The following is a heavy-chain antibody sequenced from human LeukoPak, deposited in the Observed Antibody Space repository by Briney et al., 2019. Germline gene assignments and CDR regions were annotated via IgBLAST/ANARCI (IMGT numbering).Heavy chain of an antibody. Sequence: PGGSLRLSCAASGFTFSSYDMHWVRQATGKGLEWVSAIGTAGDTYYPGSVKGRFTISRENAKNSLYLQMNSLRAGDTAVYYRARSSSWYYFDYWGQGTLVTVSS. CDR3: ARSSSWYYFDY. CDR1: GFTFSSYD. D-gene: IGHD6-13*01. V-gene: IGHV3-13*04. CDR2: IGTAGDT. J-gene: IGHJ4*02.